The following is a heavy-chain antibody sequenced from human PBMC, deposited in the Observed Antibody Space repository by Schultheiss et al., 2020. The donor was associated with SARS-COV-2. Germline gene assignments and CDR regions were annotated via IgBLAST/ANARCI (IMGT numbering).Heavy chain of an antibody. V-gene: IGHV5-51*01. J-gene: IGHJ3*01. CDR2: IYPSDSDT. Sequence: GGSLRLSCKGSGYSFTSYWIGWVRQMPGKGLEWMGLIYPSDSDTRYSPSFEGQVTISADKSINTAYLQWSSLKASDTAMYYCAREGIVGATGTYDVWGQGTMVTVSS. D-gene: IGHD1-26*01. CDR3: AREGIVGATGTYDV. CDR1: GYSFTSYW.